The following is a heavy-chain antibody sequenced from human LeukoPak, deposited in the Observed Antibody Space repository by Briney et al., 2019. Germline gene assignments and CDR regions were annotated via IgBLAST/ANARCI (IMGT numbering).Heavy chain of an antibody. D-gene: IGHD4-17*01. CDR1: GFRLWCFW. CDR2: IKEDGSDK. V-gene: IGHV3-7*04. CDR3: ARRATHGDYVAY. J-gene: IGHJ4*02. Sequence: SGGSLRLSCAASGFRLWCFWMRWVPQAPGKALEWIASIKEDGSDKYYVESVKGRFTIARDNAKNSLYLQMNSLTAEDTAVYYCARRATHGDYVAYWGPGTLVTVSS.